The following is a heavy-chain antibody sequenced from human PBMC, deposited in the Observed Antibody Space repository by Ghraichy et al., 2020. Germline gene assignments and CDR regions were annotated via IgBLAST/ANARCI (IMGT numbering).Heavy chain of an antibody. CDR1: GGSISGYD. Sequence: GSLRLSCTVSGGSISGYDWSWIRQPPGKGLEWIGYIYYSGSTSYNPSLKSRVTISVDTSKNQFSLKLSSVTAADTAVYFCARDGGYCGSASCPEAFDIWGQGTVVTVS. J-gene: IGHJ3*02. CDR3: ARDGGYCGSASCPEAFDI. D-gene: IGHD2-2*01. CDR2: IYYSGST. V-gene: IGHV4-59*01.